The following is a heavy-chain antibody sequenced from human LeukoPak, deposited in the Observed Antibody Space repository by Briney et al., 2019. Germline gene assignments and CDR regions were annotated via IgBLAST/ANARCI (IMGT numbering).Heavy chain of an antibody. CDR2: IKPNSGET. J-gene: IGHJ5*02. D-gene: IGHD3-10*01. Sequence: ASVKVSCKASGYSFADYYMHWVRQAPGQGLEWMGWIKPNSGETRSAQKFQGRVTMTRDTSISTAYMELSSLRYDDTAVYYCATNILVRDIINWFDPWGQGTLVTVSS. CDR3: ATNILVRDIINWFDP. CDR1: GYSFADYY. V-gene: IGHV1-2*02.